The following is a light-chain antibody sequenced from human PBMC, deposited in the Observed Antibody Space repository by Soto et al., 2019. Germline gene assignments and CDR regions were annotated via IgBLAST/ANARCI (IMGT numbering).Light chain of an antibody. J-gene: IGKJ1*01. V-gene: IGKV3-15*01. CDR2: GAS. CDR3: QQYFEWPPMT. Sequence: VMTQSPATLSVSPGDRATLSCRASETVATNLAWYQQKPGQAPRLLISGASTMAAGISDRFRGSGSGTEFTLTISSLLSEDSAIYYCQQYFEWPPMTFGQGTKVEI. CDR1: ETVATN.